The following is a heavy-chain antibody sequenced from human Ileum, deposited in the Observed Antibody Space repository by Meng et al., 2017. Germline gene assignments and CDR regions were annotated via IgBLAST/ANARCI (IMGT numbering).Heavy chain of an antibody. V-gene: IGHV3-9*01. CDR2: IDWNSDIK. CDR1: GFNFGDYA. D-gene: IGHD6-19*01. J-gene: IGHJ6*02. Sequence: GGSLRLSCAVSGFNFGDYAMHWVRQAPGKGLEWVACIDWNSDIKGYSDSVKGRFSISRDYSKNSLDLQMNSLRVEDTALYYCAKDIGDTSGWKSRVYYYFGMDVWGQGTTVTVSS. CDR3: AKDIGDTSGWKSRVYYYFGMDV.